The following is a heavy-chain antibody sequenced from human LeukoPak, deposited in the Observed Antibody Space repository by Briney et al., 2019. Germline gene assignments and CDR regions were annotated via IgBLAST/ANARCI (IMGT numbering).Heavy chain of an antibody. V-gene: IGHV3-69-1*01. CDR3: ARSVFWSGYSLDY. D-gene: IGHD3-3*01. CDR2: ITTNSNI. CDR1: GFPFDDYG. J-gene: IGHJ4*02. Sequence: PGGSLRLSCAASGFPFDDYGMTWVRQAPGKGLEWVSSITTNSNIYYADSVKGRVTISRDNAKNSLYLQMNSLRAEDTAVYYCARSVFWSGYSLDYWGQGTLVTVSS.